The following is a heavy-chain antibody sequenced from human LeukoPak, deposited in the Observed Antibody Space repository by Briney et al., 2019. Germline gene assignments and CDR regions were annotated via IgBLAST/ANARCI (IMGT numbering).Heavy chain of an antibody. CDR3: ARDKSYSAVAGTSPLY. J-gene: IGHJ4*02. D-gene: IGHD6-19*01. CDR2: ISSSTYI. Sequence: GGSLRLSCATSGFTFRTYSMTWVRQAPGKGLEWVSSISSSTYIYYTDSVKGRFTISRDDAKNSLYLQMDSLRADDTAIYYCARDKSYSAVAGTSPLYWGQGTLVTVSS. V-gene: IGHV3-21*01. CDR1: GFTFRTYS.